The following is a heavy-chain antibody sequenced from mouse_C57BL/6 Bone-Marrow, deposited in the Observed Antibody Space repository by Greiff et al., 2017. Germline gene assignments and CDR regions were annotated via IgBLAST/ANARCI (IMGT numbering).Heavy chain of an antibody. J-gene: IGHJ3*01. CDR3: TTIGAFAY. CDR2: IDPENGDT. Sequence: EVQLQQSGAELVRPGASVTLSCTASGFNIKDDYMHWVKQRPEQGLEWIGWIDPENGDTEYASKFQGKATITADTSSNTAYLQLSSLTSEDTAVYYCTTIGAFAYWGQGTLVTVSA. CDR1: GFNIKDDY. V-gene: IGHV14-4*01.